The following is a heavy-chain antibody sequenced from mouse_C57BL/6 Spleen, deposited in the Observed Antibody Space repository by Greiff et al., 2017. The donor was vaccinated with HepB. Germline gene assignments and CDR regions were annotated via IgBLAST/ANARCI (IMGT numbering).Heavy chain of an antibody. CDR3: ARRRDYDGGFAY. CDR1: GYTFTSYW. V-gene: IGHV1-61*01. CDR2: IYPSDSET. J-gene: IGHJ3*01. Sequence: QVQLQQPGAELVRPGSSVKLSCKASGYTFTSYWMDWVKQRPGQGLEWIGNIYPSDSETHYNQKFKDKATLTVDKSSSTAYMQLSSLTSEDSAVYYCARRRDYDGGFAYWGQGTLVTVSA. D-gene: IGHD2-4*01.